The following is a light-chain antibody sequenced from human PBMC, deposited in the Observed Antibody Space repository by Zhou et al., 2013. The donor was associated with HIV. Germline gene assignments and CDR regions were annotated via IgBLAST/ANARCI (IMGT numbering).Light chain of an antibody. CDR3: HLYGSSSALS. CDR1: ETGRYNS. J-gene: IGKJ4*01. Sequence: IALTQSPDTLSLSPGERVVLSCRASETGRYNSLAWYQQRSGQAPRLLIYGASSRATGIPDRFTGSGFGADFDLTIDRLEPEDSAIYFCHLYGSSSALSFGGGTRVEIK. V-gene: IGKV3-20*01. CDR2: GAS.